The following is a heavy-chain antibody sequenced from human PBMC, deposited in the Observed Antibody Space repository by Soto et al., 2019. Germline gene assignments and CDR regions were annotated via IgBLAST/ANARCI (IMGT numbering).Heavy chain of an antibody. V-gene: IGHV3-21*01. CDR3: ARRTVTTYHDFDY. J-gene: IGHJ4*02. CDR2: IDTGTRHV. D-gene: IGHD4-17*01. Sequence: EVQVVESGGGLVKPGGSLRLSCEASGFTFSSSDMNWVRQAPGKGLEWVSSIDTGTRHVYYADSVRGRFTISRDDAKNSLYLQMNSLRVEDTALYYCARRTVTTYHDFDYGGQGTLVTVSS. CDR1: GFTFSSSD.